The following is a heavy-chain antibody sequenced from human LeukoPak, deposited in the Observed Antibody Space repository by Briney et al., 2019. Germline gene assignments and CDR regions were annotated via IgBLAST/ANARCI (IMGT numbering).Heavy chain of an antibody. V-gene: IGHV3-23*01. J-gene: IGHJ3*02. CDR3: VKDRRAFDI. Sequence: GGSLRLSCAASGFTFSSYGMSWVRQAPGKGLEWVSAISGSGGSTYYADSVTGRFTISRDNSKNTLYLQMNSLRAEDTAVYYCVKDRRAFDIWGQGTMVTVSS. CDR1: GFTFSSYG. CDR2: ISGSGGST.